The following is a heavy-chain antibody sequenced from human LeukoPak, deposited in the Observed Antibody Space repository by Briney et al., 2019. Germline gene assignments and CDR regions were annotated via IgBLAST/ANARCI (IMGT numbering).Heavy chain of an antibody. D-gene: IGHD1-26*01. CDR3: AREEALGSGSFDY. CDR2: IYYSGST. Sequence: SETLSLTCTVSGDSISNSSYYWGWIRQPPGKGLEWIGNIYYSGSTNYNLSLKSRVTISVDTSKNQFSLKLSSVTAADTAVYYCAREEALGSGSFDYWGQGTLVTVSS. V-gene: IGHV4-39*07. CDR1: GDSISNSSYY. J-gene: IGHJ4*02.